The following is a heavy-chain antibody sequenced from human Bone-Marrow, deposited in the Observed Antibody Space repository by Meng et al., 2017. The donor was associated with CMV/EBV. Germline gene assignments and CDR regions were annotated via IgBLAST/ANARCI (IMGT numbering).Heavy chain of an antibody. D-gene: IGHD1-14*01. CDR3: ARNHGKSDFDY. J-gene: IGHJ4*02. CDR2: ISHSGST. V-gene: IGHV4-4*02. Sequence: LPCAVFGGSISCRDWWTWVRQPPGKGLEWIGEISHSGSTNYTPSLKSRVTISVDKSKNQFSLKVSSVTAADTAVYYCARNHGKSDFDYWGQGTLVTVSS. CDR1: GGSISCRDW.